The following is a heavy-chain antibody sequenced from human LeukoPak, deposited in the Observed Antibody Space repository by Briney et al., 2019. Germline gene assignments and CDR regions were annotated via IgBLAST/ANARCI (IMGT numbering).Heavy chain of an antibody. CDR3: TREFQG. Sequence: GGSLRLSCAASGFTFSGSGMNWVRQAPGKGLEWLSSISTTSDITYYADSVKGRFTISRDNAKNSLYLQMNSLRAEDTAVYYCTREFQGWGQGTLVTVSS. J-gene: IGHJ4*02. CDR1: GFTFSGSG. CDR2: ISTTSDIT. V-gene: IGHV3-21*01.